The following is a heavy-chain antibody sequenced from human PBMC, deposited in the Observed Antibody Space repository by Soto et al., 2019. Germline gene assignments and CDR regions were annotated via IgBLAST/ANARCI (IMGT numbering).Heavy chain of an antibody. J-gene: IGHJ5*02. CDR2: IIPILGIA. CDR1: GGTFSSYT. D-gene: IGHD4-4*01. Sequence: QVQLVQSGAEVEKPGSSVKVSCKAAGGTFSSYTVSWVRQALGQGLEWMGRIIPILGIAKYARKFQCRVTITADKSTSTADIELSSLRSDYTAVYYCERGVSNYGWFEPWVQGTLVTVSS. V-gene: IGHV1-69*02. CDR3: ERGVSNYGWFEP.